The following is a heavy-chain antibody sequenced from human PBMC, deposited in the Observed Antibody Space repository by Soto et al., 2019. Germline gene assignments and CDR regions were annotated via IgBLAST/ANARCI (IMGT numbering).Heavy chain of an antibody. J-gene: IGHJ6*02. D-gene: IGHD5-12*01. CDR2: IYPGDSDT. V-gene: IGHV5-51*01. Sequence: PGESLKISCKGSGYSFTSYWIGWVRQMPGKGLDWMGIIYPGDSDTRYSPSFQGQVTISADKSISTAYLQWSSLKASDTAMYYCARLPYSGYDSWGLPYGMDVWGQGTTVTVSS. CDR3: ARLPYSGYDSWGLPYGMDV. CDR1: GYSFTSYW.